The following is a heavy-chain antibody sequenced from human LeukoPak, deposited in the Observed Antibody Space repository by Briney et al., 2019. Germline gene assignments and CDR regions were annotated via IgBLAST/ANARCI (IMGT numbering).Heavy chain of an antibody. CDR3: AKEPPFEEYYFDF. J-gene: IGHJ4*02. V-gene: IGHV3-23*01. Sequence: GGSLRLSCAASGFPFTSHAMSWVLQAPAKRPQWVSGLSGSGGPTYYAAAVKGRFTISRDSSKNTLYLQMNSLRAEDTAVYYCAKEPPFEEYYFDFWGQGTLVTVSA. D-gene: IGHD3-9*01. CDR1: GFPFTSHA. CDR2: LSGSGGPT.